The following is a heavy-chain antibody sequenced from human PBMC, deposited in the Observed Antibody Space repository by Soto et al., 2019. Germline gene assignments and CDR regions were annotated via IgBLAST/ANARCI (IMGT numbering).Heavy chain of an antibody. CDR2: IYYSGST. D-gene: IGHD1-26*01. V-gene: IGHV4-39*01. CDR3: ARHDRGSCHYPRYLQH. Sequence: SETLSLTCTVSGGSISSSSYYWGWIRQPPGKGLEWIGSIYYSGSTYYNPSLKSRVTISVDTSKNQFSLKLSSVTATDTAVYYCARHDRGSCHYPRYLQHWGKGTLVTVSS. CDR1: GGSISSSSYY. J-gene: IGHJ1*01.